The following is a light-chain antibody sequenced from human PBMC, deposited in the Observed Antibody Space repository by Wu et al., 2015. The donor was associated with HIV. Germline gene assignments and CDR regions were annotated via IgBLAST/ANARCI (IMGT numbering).Light chain of an antibody. Sequence: EILMTQSPATLSVSPGERATLSCRASQSLRSNLAWYQQKPGQAPRLLIYGASTRATGIPGRFSGSGSGTEFTLTISSMQSEDFAVYYCQQRSNWPPVYTFGQGTKLEIK. V-gene: IGKV3-15*01. CDR2: GAS. CDR1: QSLRSN. CDR3: QQRSNWPPVYT. J-gene: IGKJ2*01.